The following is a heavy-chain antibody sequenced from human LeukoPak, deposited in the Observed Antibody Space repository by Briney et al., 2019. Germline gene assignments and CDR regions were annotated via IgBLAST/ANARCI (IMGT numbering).Heavy chain of an antibody. D-gene: IGHD3-10*01. V-gene: IGHV4-30-4*01. J-gene: IGHJ3*02. CDR2: NYYSERT. CDR3: ARERSSVLLWFGESMPI. Sequence: PSETLSLTCTVSSGSISSGDYYWPSPRQPPAKGLEWIRYNYYSERTYYNPSLKSRITITVHKSMNPFSLHLSSRTPAGAVVYYCARERSSVLLWFGESMPIWGQGTTVTISS. CDR1: SGSISSGDYY.